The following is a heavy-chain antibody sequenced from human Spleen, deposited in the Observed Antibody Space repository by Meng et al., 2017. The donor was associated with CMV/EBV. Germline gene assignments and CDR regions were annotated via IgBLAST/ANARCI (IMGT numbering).Heavy chain of an antibody. Sequence: GASLKISCASAELTFSNDWVSGVRQAPGKGLEWVGRIKSKTDGGTTDYPAPVKGRFTISRDDSKNTLYLQMNSLKTEDTAVYYCATYLHSNGWSWGQGTLVTVSS. D-gene: IGHD6-19*01. CDR3: ATYLHSNGWS. CDR1: ELTFSNDW. J-gene: IGHJ5*02. V-gene: IGHV3-15*01. CDR2: IKSKTDGGTT.